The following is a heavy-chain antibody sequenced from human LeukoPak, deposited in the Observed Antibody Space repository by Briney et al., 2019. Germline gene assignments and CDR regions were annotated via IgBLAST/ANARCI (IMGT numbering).Heavy chain of an antibody. Sequence: GSSVKVSCKASGGTFSSYAISWVRQAPGQGLEWMGGIIPIFGTANYAQKFQGRVTITADESTSTAYMELSSLRSEDTAVYYCANGYYDFWSGYYRSVRYYYYYTDVWGKGTTVTVSS. V-gene: IGHV1-69*01. D-gene: IGHD3-3*01. CDR1: GGTFSSYA. CDR2: IIPIFGTA. CDR3: ANGYYDFWSGYYRSVRYYYYYTDV. J-gene: IGHJ6*03.